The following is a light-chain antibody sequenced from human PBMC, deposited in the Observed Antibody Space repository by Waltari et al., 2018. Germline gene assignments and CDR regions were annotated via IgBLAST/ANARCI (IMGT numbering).Light chain of an antibody. CDR3: QQRDSWPLT. V-gene: IGKV1-39*01. CDR1: QSISSY. Sequence: DIQMTQSPSSLSASVGDRVTITCRASQSISSYLNWYQQKPGKAPKLLIYAASSLQSGVPSRFSGSGSGTDFTLTISGLEPEDFAVYYCQQRDSWPLTFGGGTKVDFK. J-gene: IGKJ4*01. CDR2: AAS.